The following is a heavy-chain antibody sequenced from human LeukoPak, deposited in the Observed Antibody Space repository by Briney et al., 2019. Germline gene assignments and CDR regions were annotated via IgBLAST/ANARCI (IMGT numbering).Heavy chain of an antibody. CDR3: ARGVLLQGRGAFDI. D-gene: IGHD2-15*01. Sequence: ASVKVSCKASGYTFSVYYIHWLRQAPGQGLEWMGWVVPNSGGTNYAQKFRDRVTMTRDTSIDTAYMELSSLTYDDTAVYYCARGVLLQGRGAFDIWGQGTMVTVSS. J-gene: IGHJ3*02. V-gene: IGHV1-2*02. CDR1: GYTFSVYY. CDR2: VVPNSGGT.